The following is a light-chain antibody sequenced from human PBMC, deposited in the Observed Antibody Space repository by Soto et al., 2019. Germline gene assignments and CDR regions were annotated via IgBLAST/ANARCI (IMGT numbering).Light chain of an antibody. V-gene: IGKV3-20*01. CDR3: QQYGTSPRT. CDR1: QSVSSSY. J-gene: IGKJ1*01. CDR2: GAS. Sequence: GTLSLSPGERATLSCRASQSVSSSYLAWYQQTPGQSPRLLIYGASSRATGIPDRFSGSGSGTDFSLTIKRLEPEDFAVYFCQQYGTSPRTFGQGTKVDIK.